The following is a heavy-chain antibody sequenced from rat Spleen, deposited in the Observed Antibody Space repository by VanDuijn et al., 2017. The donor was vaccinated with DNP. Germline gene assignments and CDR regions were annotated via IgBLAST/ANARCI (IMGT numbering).Heavy chain of an antibody. D-gene: IGHD3-8*01. Sequence: EVQLVESGGGLVQPGNSLKLSCAASGFTFSDYAMAWVRQSPKKGLEWVASISPSGGSTYYRDSVKGRFTISRDDAKSSLYLQMDSLRSEDTATYYCAREFPWAHYFDYWGQGIMVTVSS. V-gene: IGHV5S23*01. J-gene: IGHJ2*01. CDR1: GFTFSDYA. CDR2: ISPSGGST. CDR3: AREFPWAHYFDY.